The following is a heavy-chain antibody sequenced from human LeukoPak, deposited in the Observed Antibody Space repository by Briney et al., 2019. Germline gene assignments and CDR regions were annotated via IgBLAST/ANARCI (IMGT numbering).Heavy chain of an antibody. CDR1: GFTFSSYS. V-gene: IGHV3-21*01. J-gene: IGHJ4*02. D-gene: IGHD5-12*01. CDR2: IRSSSSYI. Sequence: GGSLRLSCAASGFTFSSYSMNWVRQAPGKGLEWVSSIRSSSSYIYYADSVKGRFTISRDNAKNSLYLQMNSLRAEDTAVYYCAGRDGYNYREYYFDYWGQGTLVTVSS. CDR3: AGRDGYNYREYYFDY.